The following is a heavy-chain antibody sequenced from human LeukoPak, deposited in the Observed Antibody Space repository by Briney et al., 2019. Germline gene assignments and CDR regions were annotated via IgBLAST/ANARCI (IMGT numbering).Heavy chain of an antibody. D-gene: IGHD3-22*01. Sequence: ASVKVSCKASGYTFTSYGISWVRQAPGQGLEWRGWISAYNGNTNYAQTLRGRVTLTTDTSTSTAYMEQRRRRYDNTARYYSAREPLPDADYYDSSCHYYFDYWGQGTLVTVSS. CDR1: GYTFTSYG. V-gene: IGHV1-18*01. CDR2: ISAYNGNT. J-gene: IGHJ4*02. CDR3: AREPLPDADYYDSSCHYYFDY.